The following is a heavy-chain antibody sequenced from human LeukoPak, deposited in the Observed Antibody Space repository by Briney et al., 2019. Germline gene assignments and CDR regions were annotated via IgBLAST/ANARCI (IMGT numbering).Heavy chain of an antibody. CDR3: AKDPRDPSYGWSWRYFDY. CDR2: IRYDGSYK. Sequence: PGGSLRLSCAASGFTLSSYVMHWVRQAPGKGLEWVAFIRYDGSYKYYSDSVKGRFTISRDNSKNTLYLQMNSLRPEDTAMYYCAKDPRDPSYGWSWRYFDYWGQGTLVTVSS. J-gene: IGHJ4*02. D-gene: IGHD5-18*01. V-gene: IGHV3-30*02. CDR1: GFTLSSYV.